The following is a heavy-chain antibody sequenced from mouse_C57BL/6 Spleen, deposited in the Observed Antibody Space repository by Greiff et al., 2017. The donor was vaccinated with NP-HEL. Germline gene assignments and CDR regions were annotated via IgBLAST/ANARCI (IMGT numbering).Heavy chain of an antibody. CDR2: INPGSGGT. D-gene: IGHD2-1*01. CDR1: GYAFTNYL. J-gene: IGHJ3*01. CDR3: ARGNYGAY. V-gene: IGHV1-54*01. Sequence: VQLQQSGAELVRPGTSVKVSCKASGYAFTNYLIEWVKQRPGQGLEWIGVINPGSGGTNYNEKFKGKATLTADKSSSTAYMQLSSLTSEDSAVYFCARGNYGAYWGQGTLVTVSA.